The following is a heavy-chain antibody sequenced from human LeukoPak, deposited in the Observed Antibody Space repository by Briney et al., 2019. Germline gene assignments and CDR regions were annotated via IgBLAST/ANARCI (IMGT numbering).Heavy chain of an antibody. Sequence: GGSLRLSCAASGFTFRSHDMSWVRQAPGKGLEWVPGISASGGSTFYADSVKGRFTISRDNSKNTLYLQMNGLRAEDTGLYYCAREHDGGEWGRAFDIWGQGTMVTVSS. V-gene: IGHV3-23*01. J-gene: IGHJ3*02. D-gene: IGHD2-21*01. CDR2: ISASGGST. CDR3: AREHDGGEWGRAFDI. CDR1: GFTFRSHD.